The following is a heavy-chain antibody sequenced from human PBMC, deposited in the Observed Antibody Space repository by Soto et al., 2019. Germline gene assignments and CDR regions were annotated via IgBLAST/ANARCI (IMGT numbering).Heavy chain of an antibody. CDR1: GYTFTGSY. Sequence: QVFLVQSGAEVKKPGASVKISCKAFGYTFTGSYIHWMRQAPGQGLEWMGIINPTGGITNYAQKFEGRVVMTGATSTSTVYVELSSLTSEGTATYYCARLSGVHPSIPFWIGYFDYWGKGPLVTVSS. CDR3: ARLSGVHPSIPFWIGYFDY. V-gene: IGHV1-46*01. J-gene: IGHJ4*02. CDR2: INPTGGIT. D-gene: IGHD3-3*01.